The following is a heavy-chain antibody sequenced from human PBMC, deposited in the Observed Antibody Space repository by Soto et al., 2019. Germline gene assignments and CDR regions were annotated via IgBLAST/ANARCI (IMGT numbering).Heavy chain of an antibody. CDR3: AHLVVAGLTYYFEY. J-gene: IGHJ4*02. V-gene: IGHV1-3*01. CDR2: INAGNGNT. D-gene: IGHD2-15*01. CDR1: GDTFTSYA. Sequence: ASVKVSCKASGDTFTSYAMHWVRQAPGQRLEWMGWINAGNGNTKYSQKFQGRVTITKDTSKNQVVLAMTNMDPVDTATYYCAHLVVAGLTYYFEYWGQGTLVTVSS.